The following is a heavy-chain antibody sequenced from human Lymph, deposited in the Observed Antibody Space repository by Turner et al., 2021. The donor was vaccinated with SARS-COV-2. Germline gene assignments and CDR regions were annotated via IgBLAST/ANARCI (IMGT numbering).Heavy chain of an antibody. D-gene: IGHD6-19*01. CDR1: GFTFRSYA. CDR3: ARDVLKKEVAGSSDNWFDP. J-gene: IGHJ5*02. V-gene: IGHV3-23*01. Sequence: EVQLLESGGGLVQPGGSLRLSCAASGFTFRSYALSWVRQAPGKGLAWVSVISVSGGSTYYADSVKGRFTISRDNSKNTLYLQMNSLRGEDTAVYYCARDVLKKEVAGSSDNWFDPWGQGTLVTVSS. CDR2: ISVSGGST.